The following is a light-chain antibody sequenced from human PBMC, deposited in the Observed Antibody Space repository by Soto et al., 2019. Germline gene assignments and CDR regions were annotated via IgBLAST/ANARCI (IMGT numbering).Light chain of an antibody. V-gene: IGKV1-6*01. CDR3: LQKYFYPFT. CDR1: QGIRND. Sequence: AIQMTQSPSSLSASVGDRVTITCRASQGIRNDLDWFQQKPGKAPKLLIYAASNLQSGVPARFSGSGSGTDFTLTISSLQPEDFATYYCLQKYFYPFTFGPGTKLDL. CDR2: AAS. J-gene: IGKJ3*01.